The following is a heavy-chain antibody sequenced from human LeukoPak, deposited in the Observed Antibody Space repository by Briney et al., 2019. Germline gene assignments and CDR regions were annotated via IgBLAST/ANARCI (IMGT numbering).Heavy chain of an antibody. CDR2: ISSNGGST. Sequence: GGSLRLSCAASGFTFSSYAMHWVRQAPGKGLEYVSAISSNGGSTYYANSVKGRFTISRDNAKNSLYLQMNSLRAEDTAVYYCARPPMFDYGGNSRWFDPWGQGTLVTVSS. CDR3: ARPPMFDYGGNSRWFDP. J-gene: IGHJ5*02. CDR1: GFTFSSYA. D-gene: IGHD4-23*01. V-gene: IGHV3-64*01.